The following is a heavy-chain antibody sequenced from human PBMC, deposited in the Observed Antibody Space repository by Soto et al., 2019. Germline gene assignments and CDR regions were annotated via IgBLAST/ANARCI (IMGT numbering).Heavy chain of an antibody. CDR1: GYTFTTHG. CDR2: VRGDNGHT. J-gene: IGHJ5*02. D-gene: IGHD2-2*01. Sequence: QVQLVQSGAEVKKPGASVKVSCKASGYTFTTHGISWVRQVPGQGLEWMGWVRGDNGHTNYAQSLQGRVTMTTDTSTNTAYMELRSLRSAATAVYYCARDLGYCRSRTCDREGGDPWGQGTLVTVSS. V-gene: IGHV1-18*01. CDR3: ARDLGYCRSRTCDREGGDP.